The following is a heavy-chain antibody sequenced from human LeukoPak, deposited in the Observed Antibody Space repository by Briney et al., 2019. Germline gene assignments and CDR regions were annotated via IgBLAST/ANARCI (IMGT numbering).Heavy chain of an antibody. D-gene: IGHD6-6*01. CDR2: ISYDGSNK. V-gene: IGHV3-30*18. CDR1: GFTFSRYG. J-gene: IGHJ4*02. CDR3: AKDLGSSSSYFDD. Sequence: HPGGSLRLSCAASGFTFSRYGMHWVRQAPGKGLEWVAGISYDGSNKYYADSVKGRFTISRDNSKNTLYLQMNSLRAEDTAVYYCAKDLGSSSSYFDDWGQGTLVTVSS.